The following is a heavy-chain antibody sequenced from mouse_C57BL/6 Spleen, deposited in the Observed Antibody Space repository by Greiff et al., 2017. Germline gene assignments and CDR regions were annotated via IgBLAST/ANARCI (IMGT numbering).Heavy chain of an antibody. CDR1: GFTFSSYA. J-gene: IGHJ2*01. CDR2: ISDGGSYT. Sequence: EVQLVESGGGLVKPGGSLTLSCAASGFTFSSYAMSWVRQTPETRLAWVATISDGGSYTYYPDNVRGRFTSSRDNAKNNLYRQRSQLKSEDTAMYYCASFDSYYFYWGQGTTLTVAS. CDR3: ASFDSYYFY. V-gene: IGHV5-4*01. D-gene: IGHD2-12*01.